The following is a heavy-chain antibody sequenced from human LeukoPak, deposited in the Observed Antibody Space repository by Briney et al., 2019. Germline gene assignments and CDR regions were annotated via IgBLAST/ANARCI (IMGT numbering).Heavy chain of an antibody. CDR3: ARDYYYDSSGLKGDAFDI. V-gene: IGHV1-69*13. CDR1: GYTFTGYY. Sequence: SVKVSCKASGYTFTGYYMHWVRQAPGQGLEWMGGIIPIFGTANYAQKFQGRVTITADESTSTAYMELSSLRSEDTAVYYCARDYYYDSSGLKGDAFDIWGQGTMVTVSS. D-gene: IGHD3-22*01. J-gene: IGHJ3*02. CDR2: IIPIFGTA.